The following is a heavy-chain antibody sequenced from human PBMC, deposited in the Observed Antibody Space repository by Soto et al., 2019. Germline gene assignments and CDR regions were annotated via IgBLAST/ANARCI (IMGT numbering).Heavy chain of an antibody. J-gene: IGHJ4*02. Sequence: ASVKVSCKASGYTFTSYDINWVRQATGQGLEWMGWMNPNSGNTGYAQKFQGRVTMTRNTSISTAYMELSTLRSEETAVYYCARGSLHFAVAGIYYFDYWGQGTLVTVSS. D-gene: IGHD6-19*01. CDR1: GYTFTSYD. CDR2: MNPNSGNT. CDR3: ARGSLHFAVAGIYYFDY. V-gene: IGHV1-8*01.